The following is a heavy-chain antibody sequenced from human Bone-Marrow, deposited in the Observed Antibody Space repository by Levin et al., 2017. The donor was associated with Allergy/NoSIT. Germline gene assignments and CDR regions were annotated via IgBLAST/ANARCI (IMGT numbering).Heavy chain of an antibody. CDR3: AKDDARNSSCVDY. CDR2: ISYDGSNK. CDR1: GFTFSSYG. D-gene: IGHD6-13*01. V-gene: IGHV3-30*18. J-gene: IGHJ4*02. Sequence: GESLKISCAASGFTFSSYGMHWVRQAPGKGLEWVAVISYDGSNKYYADSVKGRFTISRDNSKNTLYLQMNSLRAEDTAVYYCAKDDARNSSCVDYWGQGTLVTVSS.